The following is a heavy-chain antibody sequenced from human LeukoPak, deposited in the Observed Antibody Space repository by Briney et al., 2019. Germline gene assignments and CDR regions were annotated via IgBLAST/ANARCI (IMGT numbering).Heavy chain of an antibody. CDR2: IFYSGST. CDR3: ARIYDSSGYYNEYFHP. D-gene: IGHD3-22*01. J-gene: IGHJ1*01. Sequence: SETLSLTCTVSGSSISTSSYYWGWIRQPPGKGLEWIGSIFYSGSTYYNPSLKSRVTISVDTSKNQFSLKLTSVTAADTAVYYCARIYDSSGYYNEYFHPWGQGTLVTVSS. V-gene: IGHV4-39*01. CDR1: GSSISTSSYY.